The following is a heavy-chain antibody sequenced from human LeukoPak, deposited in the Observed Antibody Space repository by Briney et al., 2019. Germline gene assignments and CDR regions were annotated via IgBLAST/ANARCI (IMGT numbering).Heavy chain of an antibody. V-gene: IGHV3-23*01. J-gene: IGHJ4*02. CDR1: GFTFSSYA. Sequence: GGSLRLSCAAPGFTFSSYAMSWVRQAPGKGLEWVSAISGSGGSTYYADSVKGRFTISRDNSKNTLYLQMNSLRAEDTAVYYCAKGLYYGSGSYYPDFYFDYWGQGTLVTVSS. CDR2: ISGSGGST. D-gene: IGHD3-10*01. CDR3: AKGLYYGSGSYYPDFYFDY.